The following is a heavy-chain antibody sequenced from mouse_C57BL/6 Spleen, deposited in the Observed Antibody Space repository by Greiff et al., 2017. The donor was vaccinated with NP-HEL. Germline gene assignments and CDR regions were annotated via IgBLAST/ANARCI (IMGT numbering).Heavy chain of an antibody. CDR3: ARWDYYGSSYDYFDY. CDR1: GYTFTSYW. CDR2: INPSNGGT. D-gene: IGHD1-1*01. V-gene: IGHV1-53*01. J-gene: IGHJ2*01. Sequence: QVQLQQPGTELVKPGASVKLSCKASGYTFTSYWMHWVKQRPGQGLEWIGNINPSNGGTNYNEKFKSKATLTVDKSSSTAYMQLSSLTSEDSAVYDCARWDYYGSSYDYFDYWGQGTTLTVSS.